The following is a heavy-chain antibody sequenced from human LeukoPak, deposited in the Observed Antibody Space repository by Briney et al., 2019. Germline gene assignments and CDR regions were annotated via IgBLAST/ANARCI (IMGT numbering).Heavy chain of an antibody. D-gene: IGHD3-3*01. CDR2: IYYSGST. CDR3: ARAYYDFWSGYSIDYYYYYYRDV. V-gene: IGHV4-59*01. J-gene: IGHJ6*03. Sequence: SETLSLTCTVSGGSISSYYWSWIRQPPGKGLEWIGYIYYSGSTNYNPSLKSRVTISVDTSKNQFSLKLSSVTAADTAVYYCARAYYDFWSGYSIDYYYYYYRDVWGKGTTVTVSS. CDR1: GGSISSYY.